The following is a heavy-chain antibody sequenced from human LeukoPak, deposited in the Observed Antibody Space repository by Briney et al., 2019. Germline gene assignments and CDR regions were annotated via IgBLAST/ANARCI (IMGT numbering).Heavy chain of an antibody. J-gene: IGHJ1*01. CDR1: GFTFSNYW. CDR2: INNDGSEK. Sequence: TGGSLRLSCAASGFTFSNYWMSWVRQAPGKGLEWVANINNDGSEKYYMDSVRCRFTNSRDNAKNSLYLPMHSLRVEDTAVYYCARELVVGIAECFHHWGQGTLVTVSS. D-gene: IGHD6-19*01. V-gene: IGHV3-7*01. CDR3: ARELVVGIAECFHH.